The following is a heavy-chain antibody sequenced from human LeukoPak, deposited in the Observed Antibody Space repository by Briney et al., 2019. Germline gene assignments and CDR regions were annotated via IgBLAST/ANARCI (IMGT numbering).Heavy chain of an antibody. D-gene: IGHD4-11*01. CDR3: ARAPSGVTTVTPCWFDP. Sequence: SQTLSLTCTVSGGSISSGGYYWSWIRQHPGKGLEWIGYIYYSGSTYYNPSLKSRVTMSVDTSKNQFSLKLSSVTAADTAVYYCARAPSGVTTVTPCWFDPWGQGTLVTVSS. V-gene: IGHV4-31*03. CDR2: IYYSGST. J-gene: IGHJ5*02. CDR1: GGSISSGGYY.